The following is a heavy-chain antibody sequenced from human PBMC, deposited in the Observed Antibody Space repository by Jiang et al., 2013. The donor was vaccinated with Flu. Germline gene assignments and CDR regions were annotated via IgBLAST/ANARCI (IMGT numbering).Heavy chain of an antibody. J-gene: IGHJ3*02. Sequence: GLVKPSETLSLTCTVSGGSISSYYWSWIRQPPGKGLEWIGYIYYSGSTNYNPSLKSRVTISVDTSKNQFSLKLSSVTAADTAVYYCARRGRLLDGVYAFDIWGQGTMVTVSS. V-gene: IGHV4-59*08. CDR1: GGSISSYY. CDR2: IYYSGST. D-gene: IGHD3-3*01. CDR3: ARRGRLLDGVYAFDI.